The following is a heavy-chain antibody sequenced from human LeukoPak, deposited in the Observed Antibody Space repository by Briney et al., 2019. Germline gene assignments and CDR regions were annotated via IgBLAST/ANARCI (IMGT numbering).Heavy chain of an antibody. CDR2: IYYSGST. CDR3: ARVRSSSSSFDY. D-gene: IGHD6-6*01. Sequence: KSSETLSLTCTVSGGSISSGGYYWSWIRQPPGKGLEWIGYIYYSGSTNYNPSLKSRVTISVDTSKNQFSLKLSSVTAADTAVYYCARVRSSSSSFDYWGQGTLVTVPS. CDR1: GGSISSGGYY. J-gene: IGHJ4*02. V-gene: IGHV4-61*08.